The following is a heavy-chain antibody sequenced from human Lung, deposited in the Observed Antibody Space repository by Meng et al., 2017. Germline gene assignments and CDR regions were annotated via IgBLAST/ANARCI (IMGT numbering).Heavy chain of an antibody. V-gene: IGHV1-2*06. CDR2: INPKSGDT. J-gene: IGHJ4*02. Sequence: VPSGAEGKKPGASVTVSCKPSRYNFPDYYIHWVRRAPGQGLEWMGRINPKSGDTHYAQKFQARVTMTGDTSISTAYMELSGLRSDDTAMYYCARDEDISAAGKLFGDYWGQGTLVTVSS. D-gene: IGHD6-25*01. CDR1: RYNFPDYY. CDR3: ARDEDISAAGKLFGDY.